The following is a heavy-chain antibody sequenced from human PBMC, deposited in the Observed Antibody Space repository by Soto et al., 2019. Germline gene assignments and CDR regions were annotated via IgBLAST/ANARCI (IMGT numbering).Heavy chain of an antibody. J-gene: IGHJ4*02. CDR2: MNPNTGNT. CDR3: ARRKERSGPYYLDS. D-gene: IGHD6-25*01. CDR1: GYTFISFD. Sequence: QVQLVQSGAEVKKPGASVRVSCQASGYTFISFDINWVRQATGQGLEWMGWMNPNTGNTGYEQKFKGRVTMTRNTSTGTAYMELSSLTSDDTAVYYCARRKERSGPYYLDSWGQGTLVTVSS. V-gene: IGHV1-8*01.